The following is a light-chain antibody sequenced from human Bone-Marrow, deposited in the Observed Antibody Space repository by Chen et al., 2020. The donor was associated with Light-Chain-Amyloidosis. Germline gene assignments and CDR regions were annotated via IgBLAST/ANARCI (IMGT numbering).Light chain of an antibody. CDR3: QQRSSWPWT. V-gene: IGKV3-11*01. CDR1: QSVFRY. J-gene: IGKJ1*01. Sequence: EILLTQSPATMSLSPGETATLSCRASQSVFRYLAWYQQVPSQPPRLLIYDASTRATGTPARISGGGSGTDFTLTISSLDPEDFAVYYCQQRSSWPWTFGQGTKVEVK. CDR2: DAS.